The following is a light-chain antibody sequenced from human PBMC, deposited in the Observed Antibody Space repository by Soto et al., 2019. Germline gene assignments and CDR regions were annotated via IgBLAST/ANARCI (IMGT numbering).Light chain of an antibody. CDR3: QQYKAYSYT. CDR2: KAS. J-gene: IGKJ5*01. Sequence: DVKMSQSPSTLSAYVGDRVTITCRASQSISIWLAWYQQKPGKAPKLLIYKASSLESGVPSRFSGSGSGTEFTLTISSLQPDDFATYYCQQYKAYSYTFGQGTRLAIK. V-gene: IGKV1-5*03. CDR1: QSISIW.